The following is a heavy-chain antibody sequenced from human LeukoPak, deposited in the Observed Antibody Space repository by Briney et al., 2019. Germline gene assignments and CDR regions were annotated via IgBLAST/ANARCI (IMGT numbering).Heavy chain of an antibody. Sequence: GGSLRLSCAASGFTFSSYAMNWVRQAPGKGLEWVSGISPGGGPTYYADSVKGGFTISRDNSKNTLYLQMNSLRAEDTAVYYCAKSSTFYYYYSMDVWGKGTTVTVSS. CDR1: GFTFSSYA. CDR2: ISPGGGPT. J-gene: IGHJ6*03. V-gene: IGHV3-23*01. CDR3: AKSSTFYYYYSMDV.